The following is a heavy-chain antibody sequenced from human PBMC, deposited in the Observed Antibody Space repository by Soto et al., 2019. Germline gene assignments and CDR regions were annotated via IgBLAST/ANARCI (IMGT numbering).Heavy chain of an antibody. CDR3: ASPQYSTFP. CDR1: GYRFTTYS. V-gene: IGHV1-3*01. J-gene: IGHJ5*02. Sequence: ASVKVSCKASGYRFTTYSIHWVRQAPGQRLEWMGLINGGNGITKFSQKFQDRVTITRDTSASTAYMELSSLRSEDTAVYYCASPQYSTFPWVQGTLVTVSS. CDR2: INGGNGIT. D-gene: IGHD1-26*01.